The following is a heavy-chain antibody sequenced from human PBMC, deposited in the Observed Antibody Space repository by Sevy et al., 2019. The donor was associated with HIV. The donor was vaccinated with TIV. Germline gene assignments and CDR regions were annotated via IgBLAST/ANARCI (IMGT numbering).Heavy chain of an antibody. CDR2: IKQDGSEK. CDR1: GFTFSRYW. CDR3: ARIGYSSSSWAF. V-gene: IGHV3-7*01. J-gene: IGHJ1*01. Sequence: GGSLRLSCAASGFTFSRYWMSWVRQAPGKGLEGVANIKQDGSEKDYLDSMKARSTISRENAKNSVYLQINSLRAEDTAVYYCARIGYSSSSWAFWGQSTLATVSS. D-gene: IGHD6-6*01.